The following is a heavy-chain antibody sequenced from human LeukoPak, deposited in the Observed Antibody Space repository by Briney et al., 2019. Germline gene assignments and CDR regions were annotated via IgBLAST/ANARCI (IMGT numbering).Heavy chain of an antibody. Sequence: SETLSLTCTVSGGSTSSYYWSWIRQPPGKGLEWIGYIYYSGSTNYNPSLKSRVTISVDTSKNQFSLKLSSVTAADTAVYYCARVRYDFWSGYEDYWGQGTLVTVSS. D-gene: IGHD3-3*01. CDR3: ARVRYDFWSGYEDY. J-gene: IGHJ4*02. V-gene: IGHV4-59*01. CDR1: GGSTSSYY. CDR2: IYYSGST.